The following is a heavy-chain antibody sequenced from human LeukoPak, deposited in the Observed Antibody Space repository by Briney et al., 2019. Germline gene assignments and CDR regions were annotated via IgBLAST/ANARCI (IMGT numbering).Heavy chain of an antibody. Sequence: PSETLSLTCAVYGGSFSGYYWSWIRQPPGKGLEWIGEINHSGSTNYNPSLKSRVTISVDTSKNQFSLELSSVTAADTAVYYCARGRYYGSGSYYNYWGQGTLVTVSS. CDR2: INHSGST. V-gene: IGHV4-34*01. CDR3: ARGRYYGSGSYYNY. D-gene: IGHD3-10*01. CDR1: GGSFSGYY. J-gene: IGHJ4*02.